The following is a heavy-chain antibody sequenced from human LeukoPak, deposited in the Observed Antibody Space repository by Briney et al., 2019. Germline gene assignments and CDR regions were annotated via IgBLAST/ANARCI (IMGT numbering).Heavy chain of an antibody. Sequence: GGSLTLSCAVSGFTSSTFDMNWVRPAPGKGLEWVSYISSDSRTICYAESVKGRFTISRDNAKNSLYLKMNSLTAEDTAVYYCARLRYYAMDAWGQGTTVIVSS. CDR1: GFTSSTFD. J-gene: IGHJ6*02. V-gene: IGHV3-48*01. CDR3: ARLRYYAMDA. CDR2: ISSDSRTI.